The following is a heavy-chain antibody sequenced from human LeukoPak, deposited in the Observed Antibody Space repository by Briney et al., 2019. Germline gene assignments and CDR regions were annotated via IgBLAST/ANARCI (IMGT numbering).Heavy chain of an antibody. CDR3: RKYLTSWNY. Sequence: GGSLRLSCAASGFTFSSYGITWVRQAPGKGLEWVSGITGSGENTYYADSVKGRFTISRDNSKNTLYLQMHSLRAEDTALYYWRKYLTSWNYWGQGTLVTVSS. CDR1: GFTFSSYG. CDR2: ITGSGENT. J-gene: IGHJ4*02. D-gene: IGHD2-2*01. V-gene: IGHV3-23*01.